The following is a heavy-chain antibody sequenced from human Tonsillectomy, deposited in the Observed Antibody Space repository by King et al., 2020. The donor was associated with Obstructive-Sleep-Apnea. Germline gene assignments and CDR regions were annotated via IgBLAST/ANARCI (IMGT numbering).Heavy chain of an antibody. D-gene: IGHD1-26*01. V-gene: IGHV1-69*17. CDR3: AGTPPPVAVPDSSLWEHFFCYALDV. J-gene: IGHJ6*02. CDR1: GGTFSNYA. Sequence: VQLVQSGAEMRKPGSSVTVSCKASGGTFSNYAITWVRQAPGQGLEWMGGIMPVANVVKLAQKFQDRVTITADRSTSTAYMELGSLTKEDTAVYYCAGTPPPVAVPDSSLWEHFFCYALDVWGQGTTVTVSS. CDR2: IMPVANVV.